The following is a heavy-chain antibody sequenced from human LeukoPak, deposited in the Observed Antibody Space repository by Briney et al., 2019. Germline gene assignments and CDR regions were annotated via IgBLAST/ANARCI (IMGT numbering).Heavy chain of an antibody. D-gene: IGHD6-13*01. CDR1: GFTFSSYA. CDR3: ARRAAADPHLDY. Sequence: PGGSLRLSCAASGFTFSSYAMSWVRQAPGKGLEWVSVIYSGGSTYYADSVKGRFTISRDNSKNTLYLQMNSLRAEDTAVYYCARRAAADPHLDYWGQGTLVTVSS. CDR2: IYSGGST. J-gene: IGHJ4*02. V-gene: IGHV3-66*04.